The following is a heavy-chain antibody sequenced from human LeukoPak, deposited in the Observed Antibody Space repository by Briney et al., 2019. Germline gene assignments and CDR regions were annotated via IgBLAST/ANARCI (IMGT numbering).Heavy chain of an antibody. D-gene: IGHD6-13*01. CDR1: GGSFSGYY. CDR3: ARGPVAAAELDY. CDR2: INRSGST. Sequence: SETLSLTCAVYGGSFSGYYWSWIRQPPGKGLEWIGEINRSGSTNYNPSLKSRVTISVDTSKNQFSLKLSSVTAADTAVYYCARGPVAAAELDYWGQGTLVTVSS. V-gene: IGHV4-34*01. J-gene: IGHJ4*02.